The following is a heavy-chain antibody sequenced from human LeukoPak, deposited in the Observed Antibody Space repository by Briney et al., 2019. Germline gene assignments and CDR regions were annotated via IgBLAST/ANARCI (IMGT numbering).Heavy chain of an antibody. J-gene: IGHJ6*04. CDR1: GGSFSGYY. D-gene: IGHD2-2*02. CDR2: INHSGSP. Sequence: SETLSLTCAVYGGSFSGYYWSWIRQPPGKGLEWIGEINHSGSPNYNPSLKSRVTISVDTSKNQFSLKLSSVTAADTAVYYCARHIVVVPAAISHRGNYYYGMDVWGKGTTVTVSS. CDR3: ARHIVVVPAAISHRGNYYYGMDV. V-gene: IGHV4-34*01.